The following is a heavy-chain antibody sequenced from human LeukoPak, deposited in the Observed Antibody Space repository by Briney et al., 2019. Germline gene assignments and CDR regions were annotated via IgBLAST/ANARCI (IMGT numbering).Heavy chain of an antibody. CDR1: GYTFTSYD. CDR3: ASSTTVTGWFDP. V-gene: IGHV1-8*01. Sequence: ASVKVSCKASGYTFTSYDINWVRQAPGQGLEWMGWMNPNSGNTDYAQKFQGRVTMTRNTSISTAYMELSSLRSEDTAVYYCASSTTVTGWFDPWGQGTLVTVSS. J-gene: IGHJ5*02. D-gene: IGHD5/OR15-5a*01. CDR2: MNPNSGNT.